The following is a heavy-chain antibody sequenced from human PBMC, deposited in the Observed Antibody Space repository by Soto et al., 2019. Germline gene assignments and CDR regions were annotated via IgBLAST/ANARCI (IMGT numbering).Heavy chain of an antibody. Sequence: QVQVVQSGAEVKRPGSSVKVSCKVSGGIFTNNAISWLRQAPGQGLEWLGGVIPLFDTAYYAQIFRGRLRISADGATTTAYMELGGLTSADTAVYFCATGGHNDGYNFYHGMDVWGQGTTVTVS. D-gene: IGHD5-18*01. CDR3: ATGGHNDGYNFYHGMDV. V-gene: IGHV1-69*01. J-gene: IGHJ6*02. CDR1: GGIFTNNA. CDR2: VIPLFDTA.